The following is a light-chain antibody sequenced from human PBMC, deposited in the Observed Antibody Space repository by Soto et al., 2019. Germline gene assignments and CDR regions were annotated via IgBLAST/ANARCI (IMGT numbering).Light chain of an antibody. V-gene: IGKV1-5*01. J-gene: IGKJ5*01. CDR2: RAS. Sequence: DIQMTQSPSSLSASVGDRVTITCRASQSIGYWLAWYQQKPGKAPNLLIYRASARATGIPARFSGSGSGTEFTLTISSLQSEDFAIYYCQQYNNWPPITFGQGTRLEIK. CDR1: QSIGYW. CDR3: QQYNNWPPIT.